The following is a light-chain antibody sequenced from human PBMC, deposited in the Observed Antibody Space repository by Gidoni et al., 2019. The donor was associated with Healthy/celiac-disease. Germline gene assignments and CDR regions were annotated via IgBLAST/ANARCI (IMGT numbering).Light chain of an antibody. CDR3: QQSYSTPLT. Sequence: LQMTQSPSSLSASVGDRVTITCRASQSISSYLNWYQQKPGKAPKLLIYAASILQSGVPSRFSGSGSGTDFTLTISSLQPEDFATYYCQQSYSTPLTFGGGTKVEIK. CDR2: AAS. CDR1: QSISSY. J-gene: IGKJ4*01. V-gene: IGKV1-39*01.